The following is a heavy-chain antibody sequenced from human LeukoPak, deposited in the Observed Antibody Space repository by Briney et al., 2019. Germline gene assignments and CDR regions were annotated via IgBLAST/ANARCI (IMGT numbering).Heavy chain of an antibody. Sequence: ASETLSLTCTVSGGSISSYYWSWIRQPAGKGLDWIGRIYTSGSTNYNPSLKRRVTISSDTSKNQFSLKLSSGTPAATSVHYCARERNLQQRQSPPPGPFDYWGQGTLVTVSS. V-gene: IGHV4-4*07. J-gene: IGHJ4*02. CDR3: ARERNLQQRQSPPPGPFDY. CDR1: GGSISSYY. CDR2: IYTSGST. D-gene: IGHD1-14*01.